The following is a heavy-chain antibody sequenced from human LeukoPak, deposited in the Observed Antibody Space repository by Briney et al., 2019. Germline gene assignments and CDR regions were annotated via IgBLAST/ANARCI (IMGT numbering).Heavy chain of an antibody. D-gene: IGHD6-19*01. CDR3: AKVAAHSSGWYDY. CDR1: GFTFSSYG. Sequence: GGFLRLSCAASGFTFSSYGMHWVRQAPGKGLEWVAVIWYDGSNKYYADSVKGRFTISRDNSKNTLYLQMNSLRAEDTAVYYCAKVAAHSSGWYDYWGQGTLVTVSS. J-gene: IGHJ4*02. V-gene: IGHV3-33*06. CDR2: IWYDGSNK.